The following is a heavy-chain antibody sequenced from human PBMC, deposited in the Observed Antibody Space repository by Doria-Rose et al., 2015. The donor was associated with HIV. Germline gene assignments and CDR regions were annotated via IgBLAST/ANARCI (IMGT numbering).Heavy chain of an antibody. CDR2: IFSTGST. V-gene: IGHV4-59*01. CDR3: ARVLSGTYDY. Sequence: QVQLQESGPGLVKPSETLSLTCSVSGGSISHYYWRWIRQPPGKGLEYIGDIFSTGSTNYSPSLKSRVSISIDTSKNKFSLRLSSVTAADTAVYYCARVLSGTYDYWGQGTLVTVSS. D-gene: IGHD1-26*01. CDR1: GGSISHYY. J-gene: IGHJ4*02.